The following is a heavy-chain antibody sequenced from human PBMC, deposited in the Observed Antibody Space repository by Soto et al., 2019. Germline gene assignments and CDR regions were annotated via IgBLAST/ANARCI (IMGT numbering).Heavy chain of an antibody. CDR3: AKPHPPCATDV. D-gene: IGHD1-26*01. V-gene: IGHV3-9*01. CDR2: ISWNSGSI. CDR1: GVTCDDDA. J-gene: IGHJ6*02. Sequence: GRSPELGSAASGVTCDDDAMQCAGQSSGKRLEWVSGISWNSGSIGYADSVKGRFTISRDNAKNSLYLQMNSLRAEDTALYYCAKPHPPCATDVRGPATTVTLSS.